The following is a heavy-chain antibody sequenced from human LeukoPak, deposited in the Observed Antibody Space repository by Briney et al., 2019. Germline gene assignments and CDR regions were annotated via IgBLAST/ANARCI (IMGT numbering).Heavy chain of an antibody. CDR1: GGTFSSYA. V-gene: IGHV1-69*13. Sequence: ASVKVSCKASGGTFSSYAISWVRQAPGQGLEWMGGIIPIFGTANYAQKFQGRVTITADESTSTACMELSSLRSEDTAVYYCARRCSSTSCYGERYNWFDPWGQGTLVTVSS. CDR2: IIPIFGTA. D-gene: IGHD2-2*01. CDR3: ARRCSSTSCYGERYNWFDP. J-gene: IGHJ5*02.